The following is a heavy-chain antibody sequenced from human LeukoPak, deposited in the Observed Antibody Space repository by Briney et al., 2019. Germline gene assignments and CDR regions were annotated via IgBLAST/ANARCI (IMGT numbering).Heavy chain of an antibody. CDR3: ARGTIFGVVILFDY. D-gene: IGHD3-3*01. CDR2: INWNGGST. Sequence: PGGSLRLSCAASGFTFDGYGMSWVRQAPGKGLEWVSGINWNGGSTGYADSVKGRFTISRDNAKNSLYLQMNSLRAEDTALYYCARGTIFGVVILFDYWGQGTLVTVSS. V-gene: IGHV3-20*04. CDR1: GFTFDGYG. J-gene: IGHJ4*02.